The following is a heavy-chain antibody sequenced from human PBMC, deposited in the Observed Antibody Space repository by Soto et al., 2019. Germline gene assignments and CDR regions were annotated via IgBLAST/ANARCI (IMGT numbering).Heavy chain of an antibody. CDR1: GYTFTDDY. CDR2: INPNSGST. D-gene: IGHD3-16*01. Sequence: GSSVKCYVNASGYTFTDDYIHWVRQAPGQVLDCIGIINPNSGSTTYAQKFQGRVTMTRDTSTSTVYMELASLTSEDTAIYYCARVPYSYVYLYYLEFWGHGTLVNVSS. V-gene: IGHV1-46*01. J-gene: IGHJ4*01. CDR3: ARVPYSYVYLYYLEF.